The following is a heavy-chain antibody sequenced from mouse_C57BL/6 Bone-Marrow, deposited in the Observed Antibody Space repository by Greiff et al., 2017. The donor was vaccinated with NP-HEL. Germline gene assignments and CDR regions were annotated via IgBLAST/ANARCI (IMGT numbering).Heavy chain of an antibody. CDR1: GYTFTDYY. V-gene: IGHV1-26*01. CDR3: ARGHYGSVYAMDY. Sequence: VQLQQSGPELVKPGASVKISCKASGYTFTDYYMNWVKQSHGKSLEWIGDINPNNGGTSYNQKFKGKATLTVDKSSSTAYMELRSLTSEDSAVYYCARGHYGSVYAMDYWGQGTSVTVFS. J-gene: IGHJ4*01. D-gene: IGHD1-1*01. CDR2: INPNNGGT.